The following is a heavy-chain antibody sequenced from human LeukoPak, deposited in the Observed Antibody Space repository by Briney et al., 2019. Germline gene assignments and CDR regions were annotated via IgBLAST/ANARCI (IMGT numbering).Heavy chain of an antibody. CDR1: GFTFSSYA. J-gene: IGHJ6*02. D-gene: IGHD4-17*01. CDR3: AKLNTVTISDYYTMDV. CDR2: VSGSGGTT. Sequence: GSLRLSCASSGFTFSSYAMSWVRQPPGKGLEWVSAVSGSGGTTYSADSVRGRFTISRDNSKNTLYLQMNSLRAEDTAVYYCAKLNTVTISDYYTMDVWGQGTTVTVSS. V-gene: IGHV3-23*01.